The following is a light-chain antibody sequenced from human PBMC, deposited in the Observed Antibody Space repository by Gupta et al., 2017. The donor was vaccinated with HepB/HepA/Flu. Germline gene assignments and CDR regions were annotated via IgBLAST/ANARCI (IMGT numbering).Light chain of an antibody. CDR1: SSDVGGYNY. V-gene: IGLV2-11*01. CDR2: DVS. CDR3: CSYAVSHTERV. J-gene: IGLJ2*01. Sequence: QSALTQPRSVSGSPGQSVTISCTGTSSDVGGYNYVSWYQQHPGKAPKLMIYDVSKRPSGVPDRFSGSKSGNTASLTISGLQAEDEADYYCCSYAVSHTERVFGGGTKLTVL.